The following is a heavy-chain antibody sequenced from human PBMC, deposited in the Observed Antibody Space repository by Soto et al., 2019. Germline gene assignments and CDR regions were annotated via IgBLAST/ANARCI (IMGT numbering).Heavy chain of an antibody. D-gene: IGHD6-13*01. CDR2: INHSGST. CDR1: GGSFSGYY. V-gene: IGHV4-34*01. Sequence: PLETLSLTCAVYGGSFSGYYWSWIRQPPGKGLEWIGEINHSGSTNYNPSLKSRVTISVDTSKNRFSLKLSSVTAADTAVYHCARGLGQQLVLFDYWGQGTMVTVS. CDR3: ARGLGQQLVLFDY. J-gene: IGHJ4*02.